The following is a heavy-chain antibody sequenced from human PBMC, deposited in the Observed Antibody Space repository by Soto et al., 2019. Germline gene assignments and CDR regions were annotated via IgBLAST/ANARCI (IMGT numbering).Heavy chain of an antibody. Sequence: SVKVSCKASGYTFMDFYLHCVRQFPGQGVEWMGWINPYTGATRYAQKFQGGVTMTRDTSISTGYMELSRLNSDDTAVYYCARGLRKGYYYDSSGPFDASDVWGLGTKVTVS. CDR2: INPYTGAT. V-gene: IGHV1-2*02. CDR1: GYTFMDFY. J-gene: IGHJ3*01. CDR3: ARGLRKGYYYDSSGPFDASDV. D-gene: IGHD3-22*01.